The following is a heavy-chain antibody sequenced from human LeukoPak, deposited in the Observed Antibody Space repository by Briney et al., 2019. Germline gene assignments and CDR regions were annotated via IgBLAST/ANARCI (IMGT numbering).Heavy chain of an antibody. Sequence: SGGFLRLSCAASGFTFSNYAMNWVRQAPGKGLEWVSAIIGSGRSTFYADSVKGRFTISRDNSKNTLYLQMNSLRAEDTAVYYCAKEMTTPYYWGQGTLVTVSS. CDR2: IIGSGRST. D-gene: IGHD4-17*01. CDR1: GFTFSNYA. V-gene: IGHV3-23*01. CDR3: AKEMTTPYY. J-gene: IGHJ4*02.